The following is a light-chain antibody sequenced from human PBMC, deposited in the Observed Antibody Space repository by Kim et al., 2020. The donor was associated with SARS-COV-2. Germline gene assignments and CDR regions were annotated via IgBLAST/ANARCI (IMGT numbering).Light chain of an antibody. V-gene: IGKV1-5*01. CDR1: QSITRW. Sequence: SSVGDRVTITRRASQSITRWLAWYPQKPGKAPKLLISDASTLQGGVPSRFSGSGSGTEFTLTITSLQPDDFATYYCQQYNLYPLTFGGGTKVDIK. CDR2: DAS. CDR3: QQYNLYPLT. J-gene: IGKJ4*01.